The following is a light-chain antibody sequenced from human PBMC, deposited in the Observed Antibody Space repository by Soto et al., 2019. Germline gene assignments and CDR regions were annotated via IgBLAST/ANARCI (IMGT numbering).Light chain of an antibody. CDR2: WAS. V-gene: IGKV4-1*01. Sequence: DIVMTQSPDSLAVSLGERATINCKSSQSVFYSSNNKNYLAWYQQKPGQPPKLIIYWASTRESGVPDRFSGSGSGTDFTLTIGSLQAEDVAVYYCQKYYRPWTLGQGTKVEIK. J-gene: IGKJ1*01. CDR3: QKYYRPWT. CDR1: QSVFYSSNNKNY.